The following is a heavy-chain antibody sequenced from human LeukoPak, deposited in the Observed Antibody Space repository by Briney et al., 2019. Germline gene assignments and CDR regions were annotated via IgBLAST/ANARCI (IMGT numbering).Heavy chain of an antibody. J-gene: IGHJ4*02. V-gene: IGHV4-39*01. CDR1: GGSIRGTSYT. Sequence: SETLSLTCTVSGGSIRGTSYTWDWTRQPPGKGLEWIGGISHSGSTSYNPSLKNRVTMSVDTSKNQFSLRLTSVTAADTAVYHCATYLNWGQGTLVTVSA. CDR2: ISHSGST. D-gene: IGHD2/OR15-2a*01. CDR3: ATYLN.